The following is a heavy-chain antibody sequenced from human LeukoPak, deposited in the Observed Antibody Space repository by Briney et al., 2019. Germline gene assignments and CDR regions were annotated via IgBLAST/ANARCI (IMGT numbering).Heavy chain of an antibody. Sequence: GGSLRLSCAASGFTFSSYAMGWVRQAPGKGLEWVSAISGSGGSTYYADSVKGRFTISRDNSKNTLYLQMNSLRAEDTAVYYCAKAPIVVVVAATYYFDYWGQGTLVTISS. D-gene: IGHD2-15*01. CDR3: AKAPIVVVVAATYYFDY. CDR1: GFTFSSYA. J-gene: IGHJ4*02. V-gene: IGHV3-23*01. CDR2: ISGSGGST.